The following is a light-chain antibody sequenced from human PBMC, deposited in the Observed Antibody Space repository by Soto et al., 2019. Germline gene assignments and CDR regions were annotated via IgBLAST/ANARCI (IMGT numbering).Light chain of an antibody. Sequence: QSVLTQPPSVSAAPGQKVTISCAGSSSNIGGNSVSLYQQLPGTAPKLLIYDDNKRPSGIPDRFSGSKSGTSATLGITGFQTGDEADYYCGSWDSSLSAYVFGTGTKVTVL. J-gene: IGLJ1*01. V-gene: IGLV1-51*01. CDR2: DDN. CDR1: SSNIGGNS. CDR3: GSWDSSLSAYV.